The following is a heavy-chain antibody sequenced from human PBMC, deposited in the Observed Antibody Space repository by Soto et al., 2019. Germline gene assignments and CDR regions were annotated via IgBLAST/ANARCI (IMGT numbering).Heavy chain of an antibody. D-gene: IGHD4-17*01. CDR1: GGSFSGYY. V-gene: IGHV4-34*01. CDR3: ASYGDFYGGNSYFDY. Sequence: SETLSLTCAVYGGSFSGYYWSWIRQPPGKGLEWFGEINHSGSTNYNPSLKSRVTISVDTSKNQFSLKLSSVTAADTAVYYCASYGDFYGGNSYFDYWGQGTLVTVSS. CDR2: INHSGST. J-gene: IGHJ4*02.